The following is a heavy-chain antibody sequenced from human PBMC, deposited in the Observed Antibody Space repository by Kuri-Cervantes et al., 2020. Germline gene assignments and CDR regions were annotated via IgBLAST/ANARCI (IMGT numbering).Heavy chain of an antibody. CDR3: AKEGVWFGEFFGFDY. J-gene: IGHJ4*02. CDR2: ISGSGGST. Sequence: GESLKISCAASGFTFSSYAMHWVRQAPGKGLEYVSAISGSGGSTYYADSVKGRFTISRDNSKNTLYLQMNSLRAEDTAVYYCAKEGVWFGEFFGFDYWGQGTLVTVSS. CDR1: GFTFSSYA. V-gene: IGHV3-23*01. D-gene: IGHD3-10*01.